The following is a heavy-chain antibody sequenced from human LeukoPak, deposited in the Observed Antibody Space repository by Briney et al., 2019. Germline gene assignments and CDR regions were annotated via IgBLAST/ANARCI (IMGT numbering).Heavy chain of an antibody. CDR2: IGGSGGST. D-gene: IGHD1-26*01. CDR3: AKAPRIVGATYFDY. CDR1: GFTFSSYA. J-gene: IGHJ4*02. V-gene: IGHV3-23*01. Sequence: PGGSLRLSCAASGFTFSSYAMSWVRQAPGKGLEWVSAIGGSGGSTYYADSVKGRFTISRDNSKNTLYLQMNSLRAEDTAVYYCAKAPRIVGATYFDYWGRGTLVTVSS.